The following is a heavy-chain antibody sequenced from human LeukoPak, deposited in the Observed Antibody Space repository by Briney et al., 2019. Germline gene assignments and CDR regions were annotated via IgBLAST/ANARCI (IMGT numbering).Heavy chain of an antibody. J-gene: IGHJ3*02. CDR2: MNPNSGNT. CDR3: ARGSSGWPYQDASDI. CDR1: GYTFTSYD. V-gene: IGHV1-8*01. Sequence: ASVKVSCKASGYTFTSYDINWVRQATGQGLEWMGWMNPNSGNTGYAQKFQGRVTMARNTSISTAYMELYSLRSEDTAVYYCARGSSGWPYQDASDIWAQGTMVTVSS. D-gene: IGHD6-19*01.